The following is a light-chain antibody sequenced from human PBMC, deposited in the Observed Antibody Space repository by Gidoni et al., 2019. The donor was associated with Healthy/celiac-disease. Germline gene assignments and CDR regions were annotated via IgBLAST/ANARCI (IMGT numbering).Light chain of an antibody. J-gene: IGKJ3*01. Sequence: DIQMTQSPCTLSASVGDRVTITCRASQSISSWLAWYQQKPGKAPKLLIYDASSLESGVPSRFSGSGSETEFTLTISSLQPDDFATYYCQQYNSYSQFTFGPXTKVDIK. CDR3: QQYNSYSQFT. V-gene: IGKV1-5*01. CDR1: QSISSW. CDR2: DAS.